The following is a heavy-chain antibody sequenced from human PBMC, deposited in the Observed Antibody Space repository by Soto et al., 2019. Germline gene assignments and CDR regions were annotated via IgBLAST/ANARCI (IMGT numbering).Heavy chain of an antibody. CDR1: GYTFTGYY. CDR3: ARDRIVVVPAAILGRYYYYGMDV. D-gene: IGHD2-2*02. CDR2: INPNSGGT. J-gene: IGHJ6*02. Sequence: ASVKVSCKASGYTFTGYYMHWVRQAPGQGLEWMGWINPNSGGTNYAQKFQGRVTMTRDTSISTAYMELSSLRSEDTAVYYCARDRIVVVPAAILGRYYYYGMDVWGQGTTVTVSS. V-gene: IGHV1-2*02.